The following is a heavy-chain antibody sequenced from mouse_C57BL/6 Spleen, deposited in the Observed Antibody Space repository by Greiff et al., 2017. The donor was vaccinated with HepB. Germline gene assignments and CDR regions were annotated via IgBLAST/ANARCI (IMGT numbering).Heavy chain of an antibody. J-gene: IGHJ2*01. D-gene: IGHD1-1*01. CDR3: ARDGYYGSYYFDY. Sequence: VQLQQSGPGLVKPSQTVFLTCTVTGISITTGNYRWSWIRQFPGNKLEWIGYIYYSGTITYNPSLTSRTTITRDTPKNQFFLEMNSLTAEDTATYYCARDGYYGSYYFDYWGQGTTLTVSS. CDR2: IYYSGTI. V-gene: IGHV3-5*01. CDR1: GISITTGNYR.